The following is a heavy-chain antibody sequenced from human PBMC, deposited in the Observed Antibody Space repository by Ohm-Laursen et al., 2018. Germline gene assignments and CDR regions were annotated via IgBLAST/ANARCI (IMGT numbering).Heavy chain of an antibody. J-gene: IGHJ4*02. CDR1: GFTFSSYG. Sequence: SLRLSCAASGFTFSSYGMHWVRQAPGKGLEWVAVISYDGSNKYYADSVKGRFTISRDITKNSLYLQMNSLRVEDTAVYHCAKGYTSRGYAPNYWGQGTLVTVSS. D-gene: IGHD3-22*01. CDR3: AKGYTSRGYAPNY. CDR2: ISYDGSNK. V-gene: IGHV3-30*18.